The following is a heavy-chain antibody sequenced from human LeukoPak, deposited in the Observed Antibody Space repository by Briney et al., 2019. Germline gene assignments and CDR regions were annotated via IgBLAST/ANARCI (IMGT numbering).Heavy chain of an antibody. V-gene: IGHV3-7*01. CDR1: GLTFSSYW. Sequence: PGGSLRLSCAASGLTFSSYWMSWVRQAPGKGLEWVANIKQDGSEKYYVDSVKGRFTISRDNAKNSLYLQMNSLRAEDTAVYYCARDRAAWYFDLWGRGTLVTVSS. CDR2: IKQDGSEK. J-gene: IGHJ2*01. CDR3: ARDRAAWYFDL. D-gene: IGHD2-15*01.